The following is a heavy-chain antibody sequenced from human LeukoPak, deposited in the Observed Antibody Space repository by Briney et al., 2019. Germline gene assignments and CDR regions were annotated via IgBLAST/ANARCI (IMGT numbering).Heavy chain of an antibody. J-gene: IGHJ3*02. CDR2: INWNGGST. CDR3: ARVDSSGWWGAFDI. V-gene: IGHV3-20*01. D-gene: IGHD6-19*01. Sequence: GGSLRLSCAASGFTFDDYGMSWVRQAPGKGLEWVSGINWNGGSTGYADSVKGRFTISRDNAKNSLYLQMNSLRAEDTASYHCARVDSSGWWGAFDIWGQGTMVTVSS. CDR1: GFTFDDYG.